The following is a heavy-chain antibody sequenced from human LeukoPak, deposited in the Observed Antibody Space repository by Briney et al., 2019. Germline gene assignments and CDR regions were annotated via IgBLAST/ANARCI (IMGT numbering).Heavy chain of an antibody. Sequence: PGGSLRLSCAASGLTFSSYNMNSVRQAPGKGLEWVSSISSSSSYIYYADSVKGRFTISRDNAKNSLYLQMNSLRAEDTALYYCARRGAFITMIVVVNYYFDYWGQGTLVTVSS. V-gene: IGHV3-21*01. J-gene: IGHJ4*02. D-gene: IGHD3-22*01. CDR3: ARRGAFITMIVVVNYYFDY. CDR1: GLTFSSYN. CDR2: ISSSSSYI.